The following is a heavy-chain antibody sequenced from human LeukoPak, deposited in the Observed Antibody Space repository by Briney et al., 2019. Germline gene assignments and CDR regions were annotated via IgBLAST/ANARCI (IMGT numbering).Heavy chain of an antibody. D-gene: IGHD6-19*01. CDR2: IIPIFGTA. Sequence: GASVKASCKASGGTFSSYAISWVRQAPGQGLEWMGRIIPIFGTANYAQKFQGRVTITTDESTSTAYMELSSLRSEDTAVYYCARDWCRIAVAGTCYYYYYMDVWGKGTTVTVSS. CDR1: GGTFSSYA. J-gene: IGHJ6*03. CDR3: ARDWCRIAVAGTCYYYYYMDV. V-gene: IGHV1-69*05.